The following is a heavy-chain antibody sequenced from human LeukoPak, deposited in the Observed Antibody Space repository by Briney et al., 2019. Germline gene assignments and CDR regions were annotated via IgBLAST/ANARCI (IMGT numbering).Heavy chain of an antibody. CDR3: ARATVGATGGIFFDY. D-gene: IGHD1-26*01. CDR1: GGSVSSYH. Sequence: SETLSLTCTVSGGSVSSYHWSWIRQPPGKGLEWIGKIYHSGSTNYNPSLKSRVTMSVDTSKNQFSLKLTSVTAADTAVYYCARATVGATGGIFFDYWGQGTLVTVSS. J-gene: IGHJ4*02. V-gene: IGHV4-59*02. CDR2: IYHSGST.